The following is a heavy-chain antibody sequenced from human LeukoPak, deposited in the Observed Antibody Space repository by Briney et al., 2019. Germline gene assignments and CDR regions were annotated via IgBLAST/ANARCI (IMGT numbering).Heavy chain of an antibody. Sequence: PGGSLRLSCAASGFTFTTYAMHWVRQSPGKGLEWVSFIFSSTLVNYADSVKGRFTISRDNAKKSIYLQMRSLRDEDTAVYYCASGPYGGNPFDFWGQGTLVTVSS. J-gene: IGHJ4*02. D-gene: IGHD4-23*01. CDR2: IFSSTLV. V-gene: IGHV3-48*02. CDR3: ASGPYGGNPFDF. CDR1: GFTFTTYA.